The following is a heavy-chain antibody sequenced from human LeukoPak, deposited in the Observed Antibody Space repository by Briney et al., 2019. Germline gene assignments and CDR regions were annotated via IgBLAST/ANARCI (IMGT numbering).Heavy chain of an antibody. J-gene: IGHJ4*02. Sequence: PGMSLRLSCAAYGFSFSNYGIHWVRQAPGKGLEWVSVIWYDGSNQYYADSVKGRFTISRDNSKNTLWLQMNSLRAEDTAVYYYARDIASRLSDYWGQGTPVTVSS. V-gene: IGHV3-33*08. D-gene: IGHD6-6*01. CDR1: GFSFSNYG. CDR2: IWYDGSNQ. CDR3: ARDIASRLSDY.